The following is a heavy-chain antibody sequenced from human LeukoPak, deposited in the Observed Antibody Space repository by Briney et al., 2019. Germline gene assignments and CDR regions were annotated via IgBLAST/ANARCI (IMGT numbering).Heavy chain of an antibody. D-gene: IGHD2-2*01. V-gene: IGHV4-34*01. CDR2: IYYSGST. CDR1: GGSFSGYY. CDR3: ARAVVVPAADDAFDI. J-gene: IGHJ3*02. Sequence: SETLSLTCAVYGGSFSGYYWSWIRQPPGKGLEWIGSIYYSGSTYYNPSLKSRVTISVDTSKNQFSLKLSSVTAADTAVYYCARAVVVPAADDAFDIWGQGTMVTVSS.